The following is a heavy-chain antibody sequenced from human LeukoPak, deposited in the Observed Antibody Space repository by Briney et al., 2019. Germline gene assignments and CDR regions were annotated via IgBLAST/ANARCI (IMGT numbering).Heavy chain of an antibody. CDR2: IYHTGST. V-gene: IGHV4-59*01. Sequence: PSETLSLTCTVSGGSISSYYWSWIRQPPGKGLEWIANIYHTGSTNYNPSLSSRVTISIDTAKNQFSLKLTSVSAADTAVYYCARRGRNSSGWQDYLWGQGTLVTVSS. CDR1: GGSISSYY. CDR3: ARRGRNSSGWQDYL. D-gene: IGHD6-25*01. J-gene: IGHJ4*02.